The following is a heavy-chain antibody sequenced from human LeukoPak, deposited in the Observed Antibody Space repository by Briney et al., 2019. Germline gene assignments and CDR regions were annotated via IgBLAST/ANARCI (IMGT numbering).Heavy chain of an antibody. J-gene: IGHJ4*02. Sequence: QPGGSLRLSCAASGFTFSSYWMSWVRRATGKGVEWVANIKQDGSEIYYVDSVKGRFTISRDNAKTSLSLQMNSLRAEDTAVYYCARNGDYDGRGFYYFFDYWGRGTLVTVSS. D-gene: IGHD3-22*01. CDR1: GFTFSSYW. CDR3: ARNGDYDGRGFYYFFDY. CDR2: IKQDGSEI. V-gene: IGHV3-7*04.